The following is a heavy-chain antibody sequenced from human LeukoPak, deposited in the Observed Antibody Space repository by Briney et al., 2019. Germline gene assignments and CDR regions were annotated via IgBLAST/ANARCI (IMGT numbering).Heavy chain of an antibody. J-gene: IGHJ3*02. CDR2: IWYDENHK. V-gene: IGHV3-33*01. Sequence: PGGSLRLSCAASGFTFSGYGMHWVRQAPGKGLEWVAVIWYDENHKYYGDSVKGRFTISRDNSKNTLYLQMNSLRAEDTAVYCCARPYGDYARGAFVIWGQGTMVTVSS. D-gene: IGHD4-17*01. CDR1: GFTFSGYG. CDR3: ARPYGDYARGAFVI.